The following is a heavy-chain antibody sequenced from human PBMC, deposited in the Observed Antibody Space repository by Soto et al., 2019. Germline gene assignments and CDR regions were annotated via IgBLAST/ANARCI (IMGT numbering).Heavy chain of an antibody. J-gene: IGHJ4*02. CDR2: IKEDGSEK. Sequence: PGESLKISCAASGFTFSNYWMSWVRQAPGKGLEWVANIKEDGSEKNYVDSVKGRFTISRDNAKNSLYLQMISLRAEDTAVYFCVRDWNWNYLLGGQGALVTVSS. V-gene: IGHV3-7*01. D-gene: IGHD1-7*01. CDR3: VRDWNWNYLL. CDR1: GFTFSNYW.